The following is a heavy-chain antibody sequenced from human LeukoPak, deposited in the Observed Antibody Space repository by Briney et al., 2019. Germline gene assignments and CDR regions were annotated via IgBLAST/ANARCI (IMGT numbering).Heavy chain of an antibody. Sequence: GGSLRLSCAASGFTVSNNYMTWVRQAPGKGLEWVSLIYSGGDTHYADSVKGRFTISRNSSKNTLYLQMNSLRAEDTDVYYCARDPPAVRTNTYAWGQGTLVTVSS. J-gene: IGHJ5*02. CDR2: IYSGGDT. V-gene: IGHV3-66*01. CDR3: ARDPPAVRTNTYA. CDR1: GFTVSNNY. D-gene: IGHD4/OR15-4a*01.